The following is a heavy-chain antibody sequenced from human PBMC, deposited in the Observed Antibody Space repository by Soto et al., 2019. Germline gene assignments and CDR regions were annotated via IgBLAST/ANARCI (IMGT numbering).Heavy chain of an antibody. D-gene: IGHD6-6*01. Sequence: PGGSLRLSCAASGFTFSSYDMHWVRQATGKGLEWVSVIGTAGDTYYAASVRGRLTISRENAKNSLYLHMNSLRAGDTAVYYCARGLRAPSSSSLWYTSGPYAMDVWGLGTTVTVSS. V-gene: IGHV3-13*01. CDR2: IGTAGDT. J-gene: IGHJ6*02. CDR3: ARGLRAPSSSSLWYTSGPYAMDV. CDR1: GFTFSSYD.